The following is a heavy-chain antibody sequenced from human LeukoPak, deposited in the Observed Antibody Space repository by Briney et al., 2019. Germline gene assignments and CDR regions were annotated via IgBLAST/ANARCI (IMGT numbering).Heavy chain of an antibody. D-gene: IGHD6-19*01. CDR3: AQSSGWFQADY. CDR2: IYYSGST. Sequence: SETLSLTCTVSGGSISSSSYYWGWIRQPPGKGLEWIGGIYYSGSTYYNPSLKSRVTISVDTSKNQFSLKLSSVTAADTAVYYCAQSSGWFQADYWGQGTLVTVSS. CDR1: GGSISSSSYY. J-gene: IGHJ4*02. V-gene: IGHV4-39*01.